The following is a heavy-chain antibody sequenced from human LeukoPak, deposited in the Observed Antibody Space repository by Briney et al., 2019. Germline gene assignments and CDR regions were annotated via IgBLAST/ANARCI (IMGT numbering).Heavy chain of an antibody. V-gene: IGHV3-30*18. D-gene: IGHD2/OR15-2a*01. Sequence: GGSLRLSCVASGFTFSTYAMHWVRQAPGTGLEWVAVISYDGTNKYYADSLKGRFTIFRDNSKNTMYLQVNSLRPGDTAVYYCAKDFYDTSANGAFDIWGHGTMVSVSS. CDR3: AKDFYDTSANGAFDI. J-gene: IGHJ3*02. CDR2: ISYDGTNK. CDR1: GFTFSTYA.